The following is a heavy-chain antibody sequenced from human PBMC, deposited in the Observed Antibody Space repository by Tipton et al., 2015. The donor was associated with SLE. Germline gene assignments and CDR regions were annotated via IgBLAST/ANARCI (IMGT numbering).Heavy chain of an antibody. CDR1: GFTFSSYS. CDR3: ARHSSSWFDY. D-gene: IGHD6-13*01. Sequence: QLVQSGGGLVKPGGSLRLSCAASGFTFSSYSMNWVRQAPGKGLEWVSSISSSSTYIYYADSVKGRFTISRDNAKNSLYLQMNSLRAEDTAVYYCARHSSSWFDYWGQGTLVTVSS. J-gene: IGHJ4*02. V-gene: IGHV3-21*04. CDR2: ISSSSTYI.